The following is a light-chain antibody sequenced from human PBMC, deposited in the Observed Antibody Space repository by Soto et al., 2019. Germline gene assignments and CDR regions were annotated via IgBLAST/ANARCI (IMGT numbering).Light chain of an antibody. CDR3: QHGNSSPVT. V-gene: IGKV1-12*01. J-gene: IGKJ4*01. Sequence: DIQITQSPSSVSASVGDSVTITCRASQGISTWLAWYQQKPGKAPKVLIYVASSLRSGVPSRFSGSGSGTDFTLTINNLQPEDFATYYCQHGNSSPVTFGGGTKVDIK. CDR2: VAS. CDR1: QGISTW.